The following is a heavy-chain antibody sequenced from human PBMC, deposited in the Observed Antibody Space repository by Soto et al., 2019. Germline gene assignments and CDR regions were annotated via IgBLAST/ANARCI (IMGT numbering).Heavy chain of an antibody. CDR2: ISSSSSTI. CDR3: PRAPSSECTEYFQN. Sequence: GGSLRLSCAASGFTFSSYSMNWVRQAHGTGLEWVSYISSSSSTIYCADSVKGRFTISRDDAKNSLCLQINSLRDEDTAVYYCPRAPSSECTEYFQNWGQGTLDTVSS. CDR1: GFTFSSYS. V-gene: IGHV3-48*02. J-gene: IGHJ1*01.